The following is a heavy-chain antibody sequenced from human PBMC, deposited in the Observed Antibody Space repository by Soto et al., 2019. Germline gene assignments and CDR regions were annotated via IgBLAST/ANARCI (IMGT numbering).Heavy chain of an antibody. CDR3: ARGLAESDYGDYSWWFDP. J-gene: IGHJ5*02. V-gene: IGHV1-46*01. CDR1: GYTFTSYY. D-gene: IGHD4-17*01. Sequence: ASVKVSCKASGYTFTSYYMHWVRQAPGQGLEWMGIINPSGGSTSYAQKFQGRVTTTRDTSTSTVYMELSSLGSEDTAVYYCARGLAESDYGDYSWWFDPWGQGTLVTVSS. CDR2: INPSGGST.